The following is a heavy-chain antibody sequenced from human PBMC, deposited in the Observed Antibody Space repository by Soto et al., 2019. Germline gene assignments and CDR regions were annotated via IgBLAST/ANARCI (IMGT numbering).Heavy chain of an antibody. D-gene: IGHD4-17*01. V-gene: IGHV4-59*01. J-gene: IGHJ4*02. CDR2: IYYSGST. CDR1: GGSISSYY. Sequence: KTSETLSLTCTVSGGSISSYYWSWIRQPPGKGLEWIGYIYYSGSTNYNPSLKSRVTISVDTSKNQFSLKLSSVTAADTAVYYCARSHDYGDYGYWGQGTLVTVS. CDR3: ARSHDYGDYGY.